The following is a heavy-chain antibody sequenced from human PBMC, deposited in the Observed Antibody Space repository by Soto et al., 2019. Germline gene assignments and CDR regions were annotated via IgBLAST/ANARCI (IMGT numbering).Heavy chain of an antibody. Sequence: SGPTPVNPTQTLTQTCTFSGFSFSTSRVGVGWIRQPPGKALEWLALIYWDDDKRYSPSLKSRLTITKDTSKNQVVLTMTNMDPVDTATYYCAHGDLGDFWSGYYRPAPFDYWGQGTLVTVSS. CDR1: GFSFSTSRVG. D-gene: IGHD3-3*01. V-gene: IGHV2-5*02. J-gene: IGHJ4*02. CDR2: IYWDDDK. CDR3: AHGDLGDFWSGYYRPAPFDY.